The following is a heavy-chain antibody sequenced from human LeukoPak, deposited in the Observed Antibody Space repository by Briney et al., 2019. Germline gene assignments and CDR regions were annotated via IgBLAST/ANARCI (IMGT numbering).Heavy chain of an antibody. D-gene: IGHD6-13*01. CDR1: GFTFSSYG. CDR2: ISYDGRNK. J-gene: IGHJ4*02. CDR3: ASHWAQQVVSDY. V-gene: IGHV3-30*03. Sequence: SGGSLRLSCAASGFTFSSYGMPWVRQAPDKGLEWVAVISYDGRNKYYADSVKGRFTVSRDNSKNTLYLQMNSLRAEDTAVYYCASHWAQQVVSDYWGQGTLVTVSS.